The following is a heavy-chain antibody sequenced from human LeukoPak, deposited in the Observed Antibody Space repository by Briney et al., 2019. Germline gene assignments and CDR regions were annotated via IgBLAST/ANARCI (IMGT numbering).Heavy chain of an antibody. J-gene: IGHJ4*02. Sequence: AGGSLRLSCAASGFTFSSYSMNWVRQAPGKGLEWVSSISSSSSYIYYADSVKGRFTISRDISKNTLFLQMNNVRAEDTAVYYCAKLEYLPGGQGTLVTVSS. D-gene: IGHD3-3*01. CDR1: GFTFSSYS. CDR2: ISSSSSYI. V-gene: IGHV3-21*04. CDR3: AKLEYLP.